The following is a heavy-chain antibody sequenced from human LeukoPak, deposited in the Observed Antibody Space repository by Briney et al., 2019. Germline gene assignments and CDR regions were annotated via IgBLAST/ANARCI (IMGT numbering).Heavy chain of an antibody. CDR3: ARHLDYGGNSGYFDY. V-gene: IGHV4-59*08. J-gene: IGHJ4*02. D-gene: IGHD4-23*01. CDR1: GGXLSSYY. Sequence: PSETLSLTCTVSGGXLSSYYCSWIRQPPGKGQEWLGDIYNSGSTNYNPSLKSRVTISVDTSKNQFSLKLSSVTATDTAVYYCARHLDYGGNSGYFDYWGQGTLVTVSS. CDR2: IYNSGST.